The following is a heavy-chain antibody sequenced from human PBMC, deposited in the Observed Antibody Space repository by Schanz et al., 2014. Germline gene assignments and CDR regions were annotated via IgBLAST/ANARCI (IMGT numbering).Heavy chain of an antibody. Sequence: QVQLVQSGAELRKPGTSVKVSCKTSGYTFSNDDINWVRQAIGQGPEWMGRIIPILGIANYAQNFQGRVTITADRSTSTAYMELSSLRSEDTAVYYCARGYGDSPTDFWGQGTLVTVSS. D-gene: IGHD4-17*01. CDR2: IIPILGIA. CDR1: GYTFSNDD. CDR3: ARGYGDSPTDF. V-gene: IGHV1-69*09. J-gene: IGHJ4*02.